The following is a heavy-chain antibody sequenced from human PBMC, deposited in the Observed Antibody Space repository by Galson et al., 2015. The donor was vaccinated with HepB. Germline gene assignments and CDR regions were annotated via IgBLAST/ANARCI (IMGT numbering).Heavy chain of an antibody. CDR1: GYTFTGYY. Sequence: SVKVSCKASGYTFTGYYMHWVRQAPGQGLEWMGWINPNSGGTNYAQKFQGRVTMTRDTSISTAYMELSRLRSDDTAVYYCAKAYYDFWRGSNFDYWGQGTLVTVSS. CDR2: INPNSGGT. CDR3: AKAYYDFWRGSNFDY. J-gene: IGHJ4*02. V-gene: IGHV1-2*02. D-gene: IGHD3-3*01.